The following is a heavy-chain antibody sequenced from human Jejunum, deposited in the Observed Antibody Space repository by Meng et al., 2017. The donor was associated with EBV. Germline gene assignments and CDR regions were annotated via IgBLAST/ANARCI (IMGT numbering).Heavy chain of an antibody. D-gene: IGHD6-13*01. J-gene: IGHJ4*02. Sequence: GRLATPGAEQKMPWSSVNVACNASGYTFTTDCIPCVLRAPGHWLEWMTWISSYNGDPNDAQKFQDRVTMPRDTSTSTVYMELRSLTSDHTAIYYCAIPVGHQQQLDHWGQGTLVTVSS. V-gene: IGHV1-18*01. CDR2: ISSYNGDP. CDR1: GYTFTTDC. CDR3: AIPVGHQQQLDH.